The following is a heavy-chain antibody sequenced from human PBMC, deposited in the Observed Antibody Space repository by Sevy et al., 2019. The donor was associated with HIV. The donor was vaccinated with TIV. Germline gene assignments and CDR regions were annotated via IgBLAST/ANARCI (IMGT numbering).Heavy chain of an antibody. J-gene: IGHJ4*02. Sequence: GGSLRLACAASGFTFSDYWMNWVRRAPGKGLEWVANLKQDGSEKYYVDSVKGRFTISRDNAKNTLYLQMNSLRVEDKAVYFCAKLAFYYDSSAYDYFDYWGQGTLVTVSS. CDR1: GFTFSDYW. CDR2: LKQDGSEK. V-gene: IGHV3-7*01. CDR3: AKLAFYYDSSAYDYFDY. D-gene: IGHD3-22*01.